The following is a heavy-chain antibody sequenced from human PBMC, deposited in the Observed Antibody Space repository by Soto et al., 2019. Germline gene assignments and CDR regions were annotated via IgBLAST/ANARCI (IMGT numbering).Heavy chain of an antibody. CDR1: GGSFSGCY. D-gene: IGHD3-3*01. J-gene: IGHJ5*02. CDR3: ARGPLVITIFGVVIPRNWFDP. CDR2: INHSGST. V-gene: IGHV4-34*01. Sequence: PSETLSLTCAVYGGSFSGCYWSWIRQPPGKGLEWIGEINHSGSTNYNPSLKSRVTISVDTSKNQFSLKLSSVTAADTAVYYCARGPLVITIFGVVIPRNWFDPWGQGTLVTVSS.